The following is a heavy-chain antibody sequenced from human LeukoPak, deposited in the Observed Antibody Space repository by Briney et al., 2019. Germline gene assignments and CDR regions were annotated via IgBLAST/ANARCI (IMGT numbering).Heavy chain of an antibody. D-gene: IGHD3-22*01. Sequence: SETLSLTCTVSGGSISSYYWSWIRQPPGKGLEWMGYIYYSGSTNYNPSLKSRVTISVDTSKNQFSLKLSSATAADTAVYYCAREGGENYYDSSGHFDYWGQGTLVTVSS. CDR1: GGSISSYY. J-gene: IGHJ4*02. CDR2: IYYSGST. V-gene: IGHV4-59*01. CDR3: AREGGENYYDSSGHFDY.